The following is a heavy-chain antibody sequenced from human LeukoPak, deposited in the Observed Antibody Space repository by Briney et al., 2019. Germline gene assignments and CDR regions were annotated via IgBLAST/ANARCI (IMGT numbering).Heavy chain of an antibody. CDR3: ARYYSGSYYGGAFDI. V-gene: IGHV1-69*13. J-gene: IGHJ3*02. CDR1: GGTFISYA. D-gene: IGHD1-26*01. CDR2: IIPIFGTA. Sequence: SVKVSCKASGGTFISYAISWVRQAPGQGLEWMGGIIPIFGTANYAKKFQGRVTITADESTSTAYMELRRLRSEDTAVYYCARYYSGSYYGGAFDIWGQGKLVTVSS.